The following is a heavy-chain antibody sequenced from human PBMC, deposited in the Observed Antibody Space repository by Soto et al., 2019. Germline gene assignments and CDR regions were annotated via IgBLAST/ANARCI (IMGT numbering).Heavy chain of an antibody. CDR1: GFTFSSYA. D-gene: IGHD2-15*01. J-gene: IGHJ4*02. CDR2: ISYDGRNK. CDR3: ATLKRGELVAATGDY. Sequence: QVQLVESGGGVVQPGRSLRLSCAASGFTFSSYAMHWVRQAPGKGLEWVAVISYDGRNKYYGDSVKGRFTISRDNSKNTLYLKMNSVRAEDTAVYYCATLKRGELVAATGDYWGQGTLVTVSS. V-gene: IGHV3-30*04.